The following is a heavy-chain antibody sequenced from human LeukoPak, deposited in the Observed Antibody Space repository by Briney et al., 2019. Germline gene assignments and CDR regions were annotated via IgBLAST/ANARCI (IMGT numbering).Heavy chain of an antibody. D-gene: IGHD6-19*01. CDR3: ARGRPPIAVAGYYYYYYMDV. CDR1: GGSFSGYY. CDR2: INHSVST. V-gene: IGHV4-34*01. Sequence: SETLSLTCAVYGGSFSGYYWSWIRQPPGKGLEWIGEINHSVSTNYNPSLKIRVTISVDTSKNQFSLKLSSVTAADTAVYYCARGRPPIAVAGYYYYYYMDVWGKGTTVTVSS. J-gene: IGHJ6*03.